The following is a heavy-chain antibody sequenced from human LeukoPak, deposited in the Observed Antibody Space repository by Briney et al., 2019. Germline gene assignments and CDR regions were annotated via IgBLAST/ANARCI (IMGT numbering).Heavy chain of an antibody. CDR3: AKPNTYYDILTGYWGSKYYFDY. CDR2: ISYDGSNK. D-gene: IGHD3-9*01. V-gene: IGHV3-30*18. J-gene: IGHJ4*02. CDR1: GFTFSSYG. Sequence: GGSLRLSCAASGFTFSSYGMHWVRQAPGKGLEWVAVISYDGSNKYHADSVKGRFTISRDNSKNTPYLQMNSLRAEDTAVYYCAKPNTYYDILTGYWGSKYYFDYWGQGTLVTVSS.